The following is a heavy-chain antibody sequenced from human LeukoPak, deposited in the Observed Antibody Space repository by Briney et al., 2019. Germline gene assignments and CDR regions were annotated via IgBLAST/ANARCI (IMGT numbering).Heavy chain of an antibody. CDR2: IYTSGST. CDR3: AMECILASGLELDY. Sequence: SETLSLTCTVSGGSISSYYWSWIRQPAGKGLEWIGRIYTSGSTNYNPSLRSRVTISVDRSKNQFSLTLSSVTAADTSVYYCAMECILASGLELDYWGQGTLVTVSS. J-gene: IGHJ4*02. V-gene: IGHV4-4*07. D-gene: IGHD1-1*01. CDR1: GGSISSYY.